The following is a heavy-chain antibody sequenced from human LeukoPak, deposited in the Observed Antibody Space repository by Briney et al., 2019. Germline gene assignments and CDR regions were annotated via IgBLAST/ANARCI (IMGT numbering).Heavy chain of an antibody. Sequence: PGGSLRLSCAASGFTFSNYWMNWVRQAPGQGLEWVASIGQDGSENYYVDSVKGRFTISRDNAKNSLYLQMNSLRVEDTAVYYCARGGGWYFDYWGQGALITASS. CDR3: ARGGGWYFDY. V-gene: IGHV3-7*01. CDR2: IGQDGSEN. CDR1: GFTFSNYW. D-gene: IGHD6-19*01. J-gene: IGHJ4*02.